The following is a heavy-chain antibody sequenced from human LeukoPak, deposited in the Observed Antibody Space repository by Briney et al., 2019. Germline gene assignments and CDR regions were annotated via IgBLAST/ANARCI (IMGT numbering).Heavy chain of an antibody. V-gene: IGHV4-39*01. Sequence: PSETLSLTCTVSGGSISSSGDYWGWIRQPPGQGLEWIGIIYYSGSTYYTPSLKSRVTISVGTSKNQFSLKLSSVTAADTAVYYCARHLTSASYPVDYWGQGTLVTVSS. CDR3: ARHLTSASYPVDY. D-gene: IGHD1-26*01. CDR1: GGSISSSGDY. CDR2: IYYSGST. J-gene: IGHJ4*02.